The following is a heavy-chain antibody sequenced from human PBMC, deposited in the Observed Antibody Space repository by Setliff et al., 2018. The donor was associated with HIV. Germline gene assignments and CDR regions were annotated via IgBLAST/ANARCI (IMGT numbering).Heavy chain of an antibody. CDR2: ISPNNGDT. V-gene: IGHV1-2*02. CDR3: ARKYTGGPLDY. D-gene: IGHD6-19*01. Sequence: EASVKVSCKASGYTFIDYYIHWVRQAPGQGLEWMGWISPNNGDTNIPQTFQGRVTMTRDTSINTAYMEFSSLRSDDTAMYYCARKYTGGPLDYWGQGTLVTVSS. CDR1: GYTFIDYY. J-gene: IGHJ4*02.